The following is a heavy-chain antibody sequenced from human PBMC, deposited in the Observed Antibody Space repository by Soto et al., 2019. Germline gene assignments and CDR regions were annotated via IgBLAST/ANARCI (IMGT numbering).Heavy chain of an antibody. J-gene: IGHJ6*02. V-gene: IGHV4-30-4*01. CDR2: IHYSGST. Sequence: SETLSLTCTVSGGSISSGDYYWSWIRQPPGKGLEWIGYIHYSGSTYYNPSLKSRVTISVDTSKNQFSLKLSSVTAADTAVYYCARDRDDFWSGDYYGMDVWGQGTTVTV. D-gene: IGHD3-3*01. CDR3: ARDRDDFWSGDYYGMDV. CDR1: GGSISSGDYY.